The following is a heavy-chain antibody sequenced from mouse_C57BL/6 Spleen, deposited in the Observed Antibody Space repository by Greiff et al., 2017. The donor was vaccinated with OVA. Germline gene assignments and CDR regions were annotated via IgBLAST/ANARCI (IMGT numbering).Heavy chain of an antibody. CDR1: GYTFTGYW. CDR3: ARKVPYYYGSSYRWYFDV. V-gene: IGHV1-9*01. Sequence: QVQLQQSGAELMKPGASVKLSCKATGYTFTGYWIEWVKQRPGHGLEWIGEILPGSGSTNYNEKFKGKATFTADTSSNTAYMQLSSLTTEDSAIYYCARKVPYYYGSSYRWYFDVWGTGTTVTVSS. D-gene: IGHD1-1*01. J-gene: IGHJ1*03. CDR2: ILPGSGST.